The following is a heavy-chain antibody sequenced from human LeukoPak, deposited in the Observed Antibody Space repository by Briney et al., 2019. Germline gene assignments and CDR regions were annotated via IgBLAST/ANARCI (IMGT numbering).Heavy chain of an antibody. D-gene: IGHD3-16*01. CDR3: ARGKGEYYFDY. V-gene: IGHV4-31*03. CDR1: GGSISSGGYY. Sequence: SETLSLTCTVSGGSISSGGYYWSWIRQHPGKGLEWIGYIYYSGSTYYNPSLKSRVTISVDTSKNQFSLKLSSGTAADTAVYYCARGKGEYYFDYWGQGTLVTVSS. CDR2: IYYSGST. J-gene: IGHJ4*02.